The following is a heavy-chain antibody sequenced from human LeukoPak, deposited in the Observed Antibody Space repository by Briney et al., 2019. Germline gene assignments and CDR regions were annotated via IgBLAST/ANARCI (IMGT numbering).Heavy chain of an antibody. CDR3: ARGSTMVRGVIDY. Sequence: SQTLSLTCAVAGGSISSGGYSWSWLRQPPGKGLERSGYIYHSGSTYYNPSLKSRVTISVDRSKNQFSLKLSSVTAADTAVYYCARGSTMVRGVIDYWGQGTLVTVSS. CDR1: GGSISSGGYS. D-gene: IGHD3-10*01. V-gene: IGHV4-30-2*01. CDR2: IYHSGST. J-gene: IGHJ4*02.